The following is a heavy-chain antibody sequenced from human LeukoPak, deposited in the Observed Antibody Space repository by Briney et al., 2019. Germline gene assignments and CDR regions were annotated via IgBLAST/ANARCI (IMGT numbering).Heavy chain of an antibody. Sequence: GGSLRLSCAASGFTLSTYSMNWVRQAPEKGLEWVANINQDGSEQYYVDSVRGRFTISRDNAKNSLYLQMNSLRAEDTAVYYCARFPRILDYWGQGTLVTVSS. CDR1: GFTLSTYS. CDR2: INQDGSEQ. V-gene: IGHV3-7*04. J-gene: IGHJ4*02. CDR3: ARFPRILDY.